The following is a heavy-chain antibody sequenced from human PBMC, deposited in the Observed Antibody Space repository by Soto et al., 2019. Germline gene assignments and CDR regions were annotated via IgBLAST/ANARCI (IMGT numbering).Heavy chain of an antibody. Sequence: ELQLVESGGGLVQPGGSLRLSCAASGFTVSNNYMRWVRQAPGKGLEWVSFIYSGGGTYYADSVKGRFTISRDNSKNTLYLQMNSLRAEDTAVYYCARDGTYNWVGGQGILVTVSS. CDR3: ARDGTYNWV. V-gene: IGHV3-66*01. CDR1: GFTVSNNY. J-gene: IGHJ4*02. D-gene: IGHD1-1*01. CDR2: IYSGGGT.